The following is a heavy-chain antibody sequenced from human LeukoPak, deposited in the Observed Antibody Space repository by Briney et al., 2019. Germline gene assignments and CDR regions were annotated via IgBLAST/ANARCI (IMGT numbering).Heavy chain of an antibody. V-gene: IGHV3-21*06. CDR1: GFTFSSYS. D-gene: IGHD3-10*01. Sequence: GGSLRLSCAASGFTFSSYSMNWVRQAPGKGLEWVSSISSSSSYIYYADSVKGRFTISRDNAKNSLYLQMNSLRAEDTAVYYCARDREVRGLFDYWGQGTLVTVSS. J-gene: IGHJ4*02. CDR2: ISSSSSYI. CDR3: ARDREVRGLFDY.